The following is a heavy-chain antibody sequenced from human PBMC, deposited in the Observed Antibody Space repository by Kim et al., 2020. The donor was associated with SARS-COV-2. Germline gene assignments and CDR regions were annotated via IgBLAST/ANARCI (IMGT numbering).Heavy chain of an antibody. CDR2: ITSSAINM. J-gene: IGHJ6*03. CDR3: ARVQGNWKSLASYYNYYMDV. D-gene: IGHD1-1*01. V-gene: IGHV3-11*01. CDR1: GFTFGDYY. Sequence: GGSLRLSCAASGFTFGDYYISWIRQAPGKGLEWVSYITSSAINMYYADSVKGRFTISRDNAKNSLYLQVNSLRAEDTAVYYCARVQGNWKSLASYYNYYMDVWGNGTPVTVSS.